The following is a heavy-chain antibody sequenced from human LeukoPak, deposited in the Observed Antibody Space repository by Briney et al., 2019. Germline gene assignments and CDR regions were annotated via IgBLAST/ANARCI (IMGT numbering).Heavy chain of an antibody. J-gene: IGHJ4*02. CDR1: GYTFTSYA. D-gene: IGHD5-18*01. CDR2: INTNTGNP. CDR3: ARVRDTALTDY. Sequence: GASVKVSCKASGYTFTSYAMNWVRQAPGQGLEWMGWINTNTGNPTYAQDFTGWVVFSLDTSVSTAYLQISSLKAEDTAVYFCARVRDTALTDYWGQGTLVTVSS. V-gene: IGHV7-4-1*02.